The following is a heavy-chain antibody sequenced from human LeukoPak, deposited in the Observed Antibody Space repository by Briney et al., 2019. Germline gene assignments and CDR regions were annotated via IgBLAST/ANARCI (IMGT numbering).Heavy chain of an antibody. J-gene: IGHJ5*02. Sequence: EASVKVSCKASGYTFTGYYMHWVRQAPGQGLEWMGWISAYNGNTNYAQKLQGRVTMTTDTSTSTAYMELRSLRSDDTAVYYCAGSKGNWFDPWGQGTLVTVSS. CDR3: AGSKGNWFDP. CDR2: ISAYNGNT. CDR1: GYTFTGYY. V-gene: IGHV1-18*04.